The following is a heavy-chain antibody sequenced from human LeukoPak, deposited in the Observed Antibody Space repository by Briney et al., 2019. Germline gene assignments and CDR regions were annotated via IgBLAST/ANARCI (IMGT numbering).Heavy chain of an antibody. Sequence: GGSLRLSCAASGFTFSSYSMNWVRQAPGKGLEWVSSISSSSSYIYYADSVKGRFTISRDNAKNSLYLQINSLRAEDTAVYYCARAPTSSSWFRWYFDLWGRGTLVTVSS. V-gene: IGHV3-21*01. J-gene: IGHJ2*01. D-gene: IGHD6-13*01. CDR1: GFTFSSYS. CDR3: ARAPTSSSWFRWYFDL. CDR2: ISSSSSYI.